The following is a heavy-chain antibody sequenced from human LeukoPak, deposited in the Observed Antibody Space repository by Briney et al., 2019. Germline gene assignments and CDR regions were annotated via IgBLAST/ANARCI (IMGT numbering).Heavy chain of an antibody. V-gene: IGHV1-69*13. CDR1: GGTFSNYA. J-gene: IGHJ4*02. CDR2: IITNYGTT. D-gene: IGHD3-3*01. CDR3: ARPRTYYDFWRGYPPFDY. Sequence: ASVKVSCTASGGTFSNYAISWVRQAPGQGLEWMGGIITNYGTTNYAQKYQGRVTITADESTTTVYMELSSLRSEDTAVYYCARPRTYYDFWRGYPPFDYWGQGTLVTVSS.